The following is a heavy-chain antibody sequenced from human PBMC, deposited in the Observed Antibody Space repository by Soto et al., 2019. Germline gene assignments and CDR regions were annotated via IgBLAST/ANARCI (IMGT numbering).Heavy chain of an antibody. CDR3: ARNWYYDILTGYPNWFDP. CDR1: GGSISSGGYY. D-gene: IGHD3-9*01. J-gene: IGHJ5*02. CDR2: IYYSGST. V-gene: IGHV4-31*03. Sequence: SETLSLTCTVSGGSISSGGYYWSWIRQHPGKGLEWIGYIYYSGSTYYNPSLKSRVTISVDTSKNQFSLKLSSVTAADTAVYYCARNWYYDILTGYPNWFDPWGQGTLVTVSS.